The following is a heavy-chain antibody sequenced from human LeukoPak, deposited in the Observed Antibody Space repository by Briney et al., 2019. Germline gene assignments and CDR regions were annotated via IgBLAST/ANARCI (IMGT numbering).Heavy chain of an antibody. CDR3: ARGSTARYYYDSSGYYRGAVDY. CDR1: GGSISSYY. Sequence: SETLSLTCTVSGGSISSYYWSWIRQPPGKGLEWIGYIYYSGSTNYNSSFKSRVTISIDTSKNQFSLRLSSVTAADTAVYYCARGSTARYYYDSSGYYRGAVDYWGQGTLVTISS. V-gene: IGHV4-59*01. D-gene: IGHD3-22*01. CDR2: IYYSGST. J-gene: IGHJ4*02.